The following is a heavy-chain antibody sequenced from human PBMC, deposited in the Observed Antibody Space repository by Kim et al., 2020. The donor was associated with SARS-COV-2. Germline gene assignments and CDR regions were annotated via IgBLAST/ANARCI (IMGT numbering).Heavy chain of an antibody. J-gene: IGHJ4*02. Sequence: SETLSLTCAVYGGSFSGYYWNWIRQTPGKGLEWIGEINHSGSTNYNPSLKSRVTISVDTSKNQFSLKLSSVTATDTAAYYCTRVGIGDSGYGRRHFDYWGQGTLVTVSS. D-gene: IGHD5-12*01. CDR1: GGSFSGYY. CDR3: TRVGIGDSGYGRRHFDY. CDR2: INHSGST. V-gene: IGHV4-34*01.